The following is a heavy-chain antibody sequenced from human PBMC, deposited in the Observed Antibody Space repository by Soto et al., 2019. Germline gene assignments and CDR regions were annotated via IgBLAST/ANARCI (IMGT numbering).Heavy chain of an antibody. CDR1: GFTFTSSA. CDR3: ARGGQWLVVGLSFDI. CDR2: IVVGSGNT. D-gene: IGHD6-19*01. V-gene: IGHV1-58*01. Sequence: GASVKVSCKASGFTFTSSAVQWVRQARGQRLEWIGWIVVGSGNTNYAQKFQERVTITRDMSTSTVYMELSSLRSEDTAVYYCARGGQWLVVGLSFDIWGQGTMVTVSS. J-gene: IGHJ3*02.